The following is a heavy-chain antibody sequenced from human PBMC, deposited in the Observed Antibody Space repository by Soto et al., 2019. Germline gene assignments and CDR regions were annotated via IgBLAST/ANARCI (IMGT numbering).Heavy chain of an antibody. Sequence: QVQLVQSGAEVKKPGASVKVSCKASGYTFTSYGISWVRQAPRQGLEWMGWISAYNGNTNYARKLQGRVTMTTDTSTSTAYMELRSLRSDDTAVYYCSSGYYDSSGYYYLDAFDIWGQGTMVTVSS. CDR3: SSGYYDSSGYYYLDAFDI. D-gene: IGHD3-22*01. CDR2: ISAYNGNT. J-gene: IGHJ3*02. CDR1: GYTFTSYG. V-gene: IGHV1-18*01.